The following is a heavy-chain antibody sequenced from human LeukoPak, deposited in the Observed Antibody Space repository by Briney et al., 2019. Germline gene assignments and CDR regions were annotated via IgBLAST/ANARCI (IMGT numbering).Heavy chain of an antibody. Sequence: PGGSLRLSCAASGFTFSSYGMHWVRQAPGKGLEWVAVIWYDGSNKYYADSVKGRFTISRDNSKNTLYLQMSSLRAEDTAVYYCARDKTVVTPSWFDPWGQGTLVTVSS. D-gene: IGHD4-23*01. V-gene: IGHV3-33*01. CDR1: GFTFSSYG. CDR3: ARDKTVVTPSWFDP. CDR2: IWYDGSNK. J-gene: IGHJ5*02.